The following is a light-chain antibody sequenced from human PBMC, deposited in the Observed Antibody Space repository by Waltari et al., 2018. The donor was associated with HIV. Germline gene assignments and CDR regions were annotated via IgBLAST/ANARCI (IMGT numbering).Light chain of an antibody. Sequence: QLVLTQSPSASASLGASVKLTCTLSSGHSSYAIAWHQQQPEKGPRYLMKLNSDGSHSKGDWIPDRFSGASSGSWRYLTISSLQSEEEADYYCQTWGTGIWVFGGGTKLTVL. CDR3: QTWGTGIWV. V-gene: IGLV4-69*01. CDR2: LNSDGSH. J-gene: IGLJ3*02. CDR1: SGHSSYA.